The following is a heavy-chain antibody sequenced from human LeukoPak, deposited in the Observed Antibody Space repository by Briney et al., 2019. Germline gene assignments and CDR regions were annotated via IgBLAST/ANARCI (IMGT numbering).Heavy chain of an antibody. CDR1: GYTFTSYD. D-gene: IGHD3-3*01. J-gene: IGHJ6*02. CDR2: MNPNSGNT. CDR3: ARDRRITIFGVVIEAHYYGMDV. Sequence: ASVTVSCTASGYTFTSYDINWVRQATGQGLEWMGWMNPNSGNTGYAQKFQGRVTMTRNTSISTAYMELSSLRSEDTAVYYCARDRRITIFGVVIEAHYYGMDVWGQGTTVTVSS. V-gene: IGHV1-8*01.